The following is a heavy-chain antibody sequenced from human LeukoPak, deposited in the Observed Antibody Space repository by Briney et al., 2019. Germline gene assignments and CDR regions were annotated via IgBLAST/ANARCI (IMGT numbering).Heavy chain of an antibody. CDR1: GGSISSSSYY. Sequence: SETLSLTCTVSGGSISSSSYYWSWIRQPAGKGLEWIGRIYTSGSTNYNPSLKRRVTISVDTSKNQFSLKLSSVTAADTAVYYCARGGTYYDILTGYGPYDYWGQGTLVTVSS. CDR2: IYTSGST. CDR3: ARGGTYYDILTGYGPYDY. V-gene: IGHV4-61*02. D-gene: IGHD3-9*01. J-gene: IGHJ4*02.